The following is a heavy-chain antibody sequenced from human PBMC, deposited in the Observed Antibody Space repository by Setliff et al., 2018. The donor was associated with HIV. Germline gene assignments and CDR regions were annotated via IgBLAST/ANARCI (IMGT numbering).Heavy chain of an antibody. CDR1: DGSLSSYY. Sequence: SETLSLTCAVYDGSLSSYYWCWSRQSTGKGLEWNGEINDSGTTNYNTSLESRVTMLIDMSKNQLSLKLSSVTAADTAVYFCARGTIRYSSGVRWFLGVESWYSGIDYWGQGTRVTVSS. CDR2: INDSGTT. D-gene: IGHD2-15*01. V-gene: IGHV4-34*01. J-gene: IGHJ4*02. CDR3: ARGTIRYSSGVRWFLGVESWYSGIDY.